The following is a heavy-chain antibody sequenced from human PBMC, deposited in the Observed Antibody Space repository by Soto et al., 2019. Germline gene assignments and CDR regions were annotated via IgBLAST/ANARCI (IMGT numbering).Heavy chain of an antibody. CDR2: VWYDGGNK. Sequence: QVQLVESGGGVVQPGRSLRLSCAASGFTFSSYGMHWVRQAPGKGLEWVALVWYDGGNKYYADSVKGRFTISRDNSKNTLYLQMNSLRDEDTAVYYCVRAAGYSGTDYVYYDGMDVWGQGTTVTVSS. CDR1: GFTFSSYG. D-gene: IGHD5-12*01. CDR3: VRAAGYSGTDYVYYDGMDV. J-gene: IGHJ6*02. V-gene: IGHV3-33*01.